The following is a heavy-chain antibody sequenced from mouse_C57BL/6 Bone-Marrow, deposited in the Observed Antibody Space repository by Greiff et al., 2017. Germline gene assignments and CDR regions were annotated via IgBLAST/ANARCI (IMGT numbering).Heavy chain of an antibody. CDR2: FYPGSGSI. D-gene: IGHD2-5*01. V-gene: IGHV1-62-2*01. CDR3: ARHEEGYSNYGAMDY. J-gene: IGHJ4*01. Sequence: LVESGAELVKPGASVKLSCKASGYTFTEYTIHWVKQRSGQGLEWIGWFYPGSGSIKYNEKFKDKATLTADKSSSTVYMELSRLTSEDSAVYFCARHEEGYSNYGAMDYWGQGTSVTVSS. CDR1: GYTFTEYT.